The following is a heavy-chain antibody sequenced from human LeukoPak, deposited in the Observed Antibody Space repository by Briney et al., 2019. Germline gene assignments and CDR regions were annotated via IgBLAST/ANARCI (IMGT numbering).Heavy chain of an antibody. V-gene: IGHV4-59*01. D-gene: IGHD6-13*01. J-gene: IGHJ4*02. CDR2: INYSGST. CDR3: ARVGSSSWYFPFFDY. CDR1: GGSISSYY. Sequence: SETLSLTCTVSGGSISSYYWSWIRQPPGKGLEWIGYINYSGSTNYNPSLKSRVTISVDTSKNQFSLKLSSVTAADTAVYYCARVGSSSWYFPFFDYWGQGTLVTVSS.